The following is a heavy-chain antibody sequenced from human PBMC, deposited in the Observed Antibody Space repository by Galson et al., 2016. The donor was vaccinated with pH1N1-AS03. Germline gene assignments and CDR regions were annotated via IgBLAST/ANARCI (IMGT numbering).Heavy chain of an antibody. V-gene: IGHV1-2*02. J-gene: IGHJ4*01. CDR3: ARDFNSSNV. D-gene: IGHD2-15*01. Sequence: SVKVSCKASGYTFSDYYMHWVRQAPGQGLEWMGWINPSSGGTKSGQKFQGRVTMTTDTSISTAYMEVTGLRGDDTAVYYCARDFNSSNVWGQGTLVTVSS. CDR1: GYTFSDYY. CDR2: INPSSGGT.